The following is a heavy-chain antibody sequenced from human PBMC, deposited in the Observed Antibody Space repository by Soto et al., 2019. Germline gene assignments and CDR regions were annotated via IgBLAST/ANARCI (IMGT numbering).Heavy chain of an antibody. CDR3: ARDPLWFGEEYFDY. Sequence: QVQLQESGAGLVKPSETLSLTCTVSGGSIDNYYWSWIRQPPGRGLEWIGRIYTSGSTNYNPSLKSRVTMSVDTSKNQFSLKLSSVTAADTAVYYCARDPLWFGEEYFDYWGQGTLVTVSS. D-gene: IGHD3-10*01. CDR2: IYTSGST. V-gene: IGHV4-4*07. CDR1: GGSIDNYY. J-gene: IGHJ4*02.